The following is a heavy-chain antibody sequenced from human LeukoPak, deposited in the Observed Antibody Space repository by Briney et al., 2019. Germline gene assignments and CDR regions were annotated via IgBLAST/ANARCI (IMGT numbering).Heavy chain of an antibody. D-gene: IGHD2-2*01. V-gene: IGHV1-18*01. CDR1: GYTFTSYG. J-gene: IGHJ4*02. CDR2: ISAYNGNT. Sequence: ASVKVSCKASGYTFTSYGISWVRQAPGQGLEWMGWISAYNGNTNYAQKLQGRVTMTRDTSISTAYMELSRLRSDDTAVYYCASRGYCSSTSCYRDYWGQGTLVTVSS. CDR3: ASRGYCSSTSCYRDY.